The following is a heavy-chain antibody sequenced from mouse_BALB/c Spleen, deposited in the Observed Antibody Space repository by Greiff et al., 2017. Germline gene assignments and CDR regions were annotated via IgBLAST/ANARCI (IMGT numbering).Heavy chain of an antibody. D-gene: IGHD2-4*01. CDR1: GYSITSDYA. J-gene: IGHJ2*01. CDR3: AKEDYDRDYFDY. Sequence: EVQLKESGPGLVKPSQSLSLTCTVTGYSITSDYAWNWIRQFPGNKLEWMGYISYSGSTSYNPSLKSRISITRDTSKNQFFLQLNSVTTEDTATYYCAKEDYDRDYFDYWGQGTTLTVSS. V-gene: IGHV3-2*02. CDR2: ISYSGST.